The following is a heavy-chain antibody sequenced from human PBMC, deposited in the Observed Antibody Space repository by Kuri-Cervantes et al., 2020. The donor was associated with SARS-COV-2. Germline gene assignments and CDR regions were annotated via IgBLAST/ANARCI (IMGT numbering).Heavy chain of an antibody. Sequence: SVKVSCKASGYTFTSYGISWVRQAPGQGLEWMGGIIPIFGTANYAQKFQGRVTITTDESTSTAYMELSSLRSEDTAVYYCASPYYYDSSGSDAFDIWGQGTMVTVSS. D-gene: IGHD3-22*01. J-gene: IGHJ3*02. CDR3: ASPYYYDSSGSDAFDI. CDR2: IIPIFGTA. V-gene: IGHV1-69*05. CDR1: GYTFTSYG.